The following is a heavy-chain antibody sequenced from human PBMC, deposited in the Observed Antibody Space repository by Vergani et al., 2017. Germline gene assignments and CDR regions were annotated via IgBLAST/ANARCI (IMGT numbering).Heavy chain of an antibody. CDR3: AKDLRPGYCSSTSCYNPDGWFDP. CDR2: ISGSGGST. CDR1: GFTFSSYA. Sequence: EVQLLESGRGLVQPGGSLRLSCAASGFTFSSYAMSWVRQAPGKGLEWVSAISGSGGSTYYADSVKGRFTISRDNSKNTLYLQMNSLRAEDTAVYYCAKDLRPGYCSSTSCYNPDGWFDPWGQGTLVTVSS. D-gene: IGHD2-2*02. V-gene: IGHV3-23*01. J-gene: IGHJ5*02.